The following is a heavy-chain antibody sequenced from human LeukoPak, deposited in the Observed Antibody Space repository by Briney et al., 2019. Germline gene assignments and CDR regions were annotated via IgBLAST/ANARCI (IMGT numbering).Heavy chain of an antibody. CDR3: AKNRENYYYMDV. J-gene: IGHJ6*03. D-gene: IGHD5-24*01. CDR1: GFTFSSYA. Sequence: GGSLRLSCAASGFTFSSYAMNWVRQAPGKGLEWVSAISGSGGGTYYADSVKGRFTISRDNSKHTLYLQMNSLRAEDTAVYYCAKNRENYYYMDVWGKGTTVTVSS. V-gene: IGHV3-23*01. CDR2: ISGSGGGT.